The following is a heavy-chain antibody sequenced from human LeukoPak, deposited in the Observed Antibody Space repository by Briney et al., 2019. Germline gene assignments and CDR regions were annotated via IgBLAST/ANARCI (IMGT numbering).Heavy chain of an antibody. Sequence: PSETLSLTCTVSGGSISSYYWSWIRQLPGKGLEWIGYIYYSGSTNYNPSLKSRVTISVDTSKNQFSLKLSSVTAADTAVYYCARDHSSSWYRWFDPWGQGTLVTVSS. J-gene: IGHJ5*02. CDR2: IYYSGST. CDR3: ARDHSSSWYRWFDP. V-gene: IGHV4-59*01. D-gene: IGHD6-13*01. CDR1: GGSISSYY.